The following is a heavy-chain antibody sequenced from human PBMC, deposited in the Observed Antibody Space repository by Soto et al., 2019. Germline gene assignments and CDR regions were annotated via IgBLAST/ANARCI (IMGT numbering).Heavy chain of an antibody. CDR2: IIPIFGTA. J-gene: IGHJ4*02. CDR1: GGTFSSYA. Sequence: QVQLVQSGAEVKKPGSSVKVSCKASGGTFSSYAISWVRQAPGPGLEWMGGIIPIFGTANYAQKFQGRVTITADESTSTAYRELSSLRAEDTAVYYCASRVSGSYYAADYWGQGTLVTVSS. V-gene: IGHV1-69*01. CDR3: ASRVSGSYYAADY. D-gene: IGHD1-26*01.